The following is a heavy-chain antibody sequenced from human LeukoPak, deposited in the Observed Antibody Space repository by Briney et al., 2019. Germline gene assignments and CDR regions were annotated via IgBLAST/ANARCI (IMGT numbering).Heavy chain of an antibody. CDR1: GGFISSSSYY. V-gene: IGHV4-61*01. J-gene: IGHJ3*02. CDR2: IYYSGST. Sequence: PSETLSLTCTVSGGFISSSSYYWGWIRQPPGKGLEWIGYIYYSGSTNYNPSLKSRVTISVDTSKNQFSLKLSSVTAADTAVYYCARERRSSGWRDAFDIWGQGTMVTVSS. D-gene: IGHD6-19*01. CDR3: ARERRSSGWRDAFDI.